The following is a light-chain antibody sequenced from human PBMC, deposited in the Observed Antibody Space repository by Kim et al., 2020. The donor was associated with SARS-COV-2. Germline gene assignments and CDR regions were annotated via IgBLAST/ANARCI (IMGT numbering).Light chain of an antibody. CDR1: QIVLYSSNSKSA. CDR2: CAS. V-gene: IGKV4-1*01. CDR3: TQFFAAPPS. Sequence: RTTRSRKSSQIVLYSSNSKSALAWYQQKTGQPPDLLLYCASTRESGVPDRFSGSGSGTDFTLTISGPTAEDGAVYYSTQFFAAPPSFGQGNKLEI. J-gene: IGKJ2*03.